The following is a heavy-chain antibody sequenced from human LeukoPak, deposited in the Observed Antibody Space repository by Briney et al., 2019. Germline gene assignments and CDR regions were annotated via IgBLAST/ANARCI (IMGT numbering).Heavy chain of an antibody. CDR2: ISTVRTYT. Sequence: GGSLRLSCTPSGFTFSDYSMNWVRQAPGKGLEWVASISTVRTYTFYVDSVEGRFSISRDNATNVLYLHMSRLTAEDTAVYYCARDGSGLFLYYYMDVWGKGTTVTVSS. V-gene: IGHV3-21*06. D-gene: IGHD6-25*01. CDR3: ARDGSGLFLYYYMDV. J-gene: IGHJ6*03. CDR1: GFTFSDYS.